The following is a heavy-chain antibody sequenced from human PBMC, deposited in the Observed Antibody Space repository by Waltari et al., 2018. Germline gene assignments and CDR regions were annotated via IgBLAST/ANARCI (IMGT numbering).Heavy chain of an antibody. J-gene: IGHJ4*02. CDR3: ARVSTNNGPGDLDY. Sequence: VQLVQSETDVKKPGASVMVSCKTSGYTFKSYAFSWVRQAPGQGLEWMGGVSGYNGDTFYAQNFQDRLTMTTETSTTTTYMELRNLRSDDTAIYYCARVSTNNGPGDLDYWGQGTLVTVSS. V-gene: IGHV1-18*01. D-gene: IGHD2-8*01. CDR1: GYTFKSYA. CDR2: VSGYNGDT.